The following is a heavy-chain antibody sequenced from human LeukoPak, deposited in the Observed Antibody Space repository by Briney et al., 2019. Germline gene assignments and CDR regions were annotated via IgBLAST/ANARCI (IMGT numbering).Heavy chain of an antibody. CDR1: GINANDYY. Sequence: GASLRLSCEVSGINANDYYISWVRQAPGKGLELVSLIFRGNKHYRDSVGGRFTISRDDVTSSVSTVHLQMNSLRAEDTAVYFCATSDSYHWLLEYWGQGTLVTVSS. V-gene: IGHV3-53*01. D-gene: IGHD6-19*01. J-gene: IGHJ4*02. CDR2: IFRGNK. CDR3: ATSDSYHWLLEY.